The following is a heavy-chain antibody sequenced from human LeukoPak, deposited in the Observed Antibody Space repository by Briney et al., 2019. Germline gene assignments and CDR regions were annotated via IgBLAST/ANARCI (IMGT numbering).Heavy chain of an antibody. CDR1: GGSISSCSYY. V-gene: IGHV4-61*02. CDR3: ARVPLRRYSSGWYAFDI. Sequence: SETLSLTCTVSGGSISSCSYYWSWLRQPAGKGLEWIGRIYTSGSTNYNPSLKSRVTISVDTSKNQFSLKLSSVTAADTAVYYCARVPLRRYSSGWYAFDIWGQGTMVTVSS. J-gene: IGHJ3*02. CDR2: IYTSGST. D-gene: IGHD6-19*01.